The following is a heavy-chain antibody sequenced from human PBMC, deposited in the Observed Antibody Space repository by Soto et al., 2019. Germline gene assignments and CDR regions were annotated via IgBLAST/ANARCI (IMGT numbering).Heavy chain of an antibody. J-gene: IGHJ4*02. D-gene: IGHD6-13*01. CDR2: ISVSNGNT. V-gene: IGHV1-18*01. CDR1: GYTFTSYG. Sequence: QVQLVQSGAEVKKPGASVKVSCKASGYTFTSYGISWVRQAPGQGLEWMGWISVSNGNTNFAQRLQGRVTMTTDTATSTAYMELRSLRSDDTAVYYCAREQQLGLFDYWGQGTLVTVSS. CDR3: AREQQLGLFDY.